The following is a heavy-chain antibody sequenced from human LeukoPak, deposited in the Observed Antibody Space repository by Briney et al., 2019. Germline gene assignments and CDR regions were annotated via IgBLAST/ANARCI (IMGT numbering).Heavy chain of an antibody. Sequence: GGSLRLSCAASGFTFSSYEMNWVRQAPGKGLEWVSYISSSGSTIYYADSVKGRFTISRDNAKNSLYLQMNSLRAEDTAVYHCAELGITMIGGVWGKGTTVTNSS. D-gene: IGHD3-10*02. CDR1: GFTFSSYE. CDR2: ISSSGSTI. V-gene: IGHV3-48*03. CDR3: AELGITMIGGV. J-gene: IGHJ6*04.